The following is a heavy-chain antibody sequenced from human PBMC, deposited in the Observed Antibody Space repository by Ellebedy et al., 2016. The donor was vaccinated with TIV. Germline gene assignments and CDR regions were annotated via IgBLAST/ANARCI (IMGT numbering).Heavy chain of an antibody. D-gene: IGHD1-1*01. J-gene: IGHJ4*02. CDR1: GFTFSTYG. CDR3: TRETNPPPGTLAGTGFDF. Sequence: GESLKISCVASGFTFSTYGMHWVRQAPGKGREWGAFKRVDGRNEYNGDSVKGRFFSSRDISRNTLYLQMNRLRAEDTAMYYCTRETNPPPGTLAGTGFDFWGQGALVIVSS. V-gene: IGHV3-30*02. CDR2: KRVDGRNE.